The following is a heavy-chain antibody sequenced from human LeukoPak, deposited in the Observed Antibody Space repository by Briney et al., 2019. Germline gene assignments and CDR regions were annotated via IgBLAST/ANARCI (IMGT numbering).Heavy chain of an antibody. CDR2: ITSRDGGT. V-gene: IGHV3-23*01. D-gene: IGHD3-22*01. CDR3: ARDRPNYYGSDGHYYRRDGDY. Sequence: GGSLRLSCAASGFNFNIYAMSWVRQAPGKGLEWVSSITSRDGGTFYADSVKGRFTISGDNSKNTLYLQMNSLRADDTAIYYCARDRPNYYGSDGHYYRRDGDYWGQGTLVTVSS. CDR1: GFNFNIYA. J-gene: IGHJ4*02.